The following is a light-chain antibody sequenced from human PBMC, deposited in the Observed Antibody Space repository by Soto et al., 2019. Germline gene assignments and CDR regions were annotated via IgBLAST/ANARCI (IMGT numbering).Light chain of an antibody. J-gene: IGLJ2*01. V-gene: IGLV2-14*03. CDR1: SSDVGGFNY. Sequence: QSVLTQPASVSGSPGQSITISCTGTSSDVGGFNYVSWYQHHPGKAPKLMIYDVSNQPSGVSDRFSGSKSGNTASLTISGLQAEDEAYYYCSSYASTTLLVFGGGTKVTVL. CDR2: DVS. CDR3: SSYASTTLLV.